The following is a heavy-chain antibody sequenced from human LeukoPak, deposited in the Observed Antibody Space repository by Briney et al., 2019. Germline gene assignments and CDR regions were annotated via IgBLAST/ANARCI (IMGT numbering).Heavy chain of an antibody. CDR2: INHSGST. V-gene: IGHV4-34*01. CDR1: GGSFSGYY. Sequence: SETLSLTCAVYGGSFSGYYWSWIRQPPGKGLEWIGEINHSGSTNYNPSLKSRVTISVDTSKNQFSLKLSSATAADTAVYYCAVTGDLYYFDYWGQGTLVTVSS. D-gene: IGHD7-27*01. CDR3: AVTGDLYYFDY. J-gene: IGHJ4*02.